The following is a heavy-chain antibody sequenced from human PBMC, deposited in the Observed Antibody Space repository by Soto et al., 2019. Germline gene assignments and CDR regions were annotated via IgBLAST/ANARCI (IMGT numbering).Heavy chain of an antibody. CDR3: ARDLQGPGYSSCWYYTGDAFDI. J-gene: IGHJ3*02. CDR2: IVVGSGNT. Sequence: GASVKVSCKASGFTFTSSAMQWVRQARGQRLEWIGWIVVGSGNTNYAQKFQERVTITRDMSTSTAYMELSSLRSEDTAVYYCARDLQGPGYSSCWYYTGDAFDIWGQGTMVPVSS. CDR1: GFTFTSSA. V-gene: IGHV1-58*02. D-gene: IGHD6-13*01.